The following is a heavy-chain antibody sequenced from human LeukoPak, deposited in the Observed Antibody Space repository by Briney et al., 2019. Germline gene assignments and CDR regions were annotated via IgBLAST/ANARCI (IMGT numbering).Heavy chain of an antibody. Sequence: QPGGSLRLSCTASAFTLSNYAMSWVRQAPGKGLEWVSAISGSGGSTYYADSVKGRFTISRDNSKNTLYLQMNSLRAEDTAVYYCARDSSRGPAAAQDAFDIWGQGTMVTVSS. J-gene: IGHJ3*02. D-gene: IGHD6-13*01. V-gene: IGHV3-23*01. CDR1: AFTLSNYA. CDR2: ISGSGGST. CDR3: ARDSSRGPAAAQDAFDI.